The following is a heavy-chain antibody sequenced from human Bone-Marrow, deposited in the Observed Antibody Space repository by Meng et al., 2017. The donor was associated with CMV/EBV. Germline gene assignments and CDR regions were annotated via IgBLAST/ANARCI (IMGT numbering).Heavy chain of an antibody. V-gene: IGHV3-48*04. CDR1: GFTFSSYG. Sequence: GESLKISCAASGFTFSSYGMHWVRQAPGKGLEWVSYISSSSSTIYYADSVKGRFTISRDNAKNSLYLQMNSLRAEDTAVYYCARNYDFWSGIFDYWGQGTLVTVSS. CDR2: ISSSSSTI. J-gene: IGHJ4*02. CDR3: ARNYDFWSGIFDY. D-gene: IGHD3-3*01.